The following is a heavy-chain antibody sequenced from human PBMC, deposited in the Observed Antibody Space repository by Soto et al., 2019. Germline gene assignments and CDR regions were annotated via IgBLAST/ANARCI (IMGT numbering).Heavy chain of an antibody. CDR1: GYSFTSYW. CDR2: IYPGDSDT. J-gene: IGHJ6*02. V-gene: IGHV5-51*01. D-gene: IGHD3-22*01. CDR3: ARNSLTRVGVVSYYYYYYGMGD. Sequence: PGESLKISCNGSGYSFTSYWIGWVRQMPGKGLEWMEIIYPGDSDTRYSPSFQGQVTISADKSISTAYLQWSSMKASDTTMYYCARNSLTRVGVVSYYYYYYGMGDWGPGSTVTVFS.